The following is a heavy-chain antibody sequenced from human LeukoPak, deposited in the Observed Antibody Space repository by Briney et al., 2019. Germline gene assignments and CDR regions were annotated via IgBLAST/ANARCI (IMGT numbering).Heavy chain of an antibody. Sequence: GGSLRLSCAASGFTFSNYAMNWVRQTPGKGLEWVSAISGSGGITYYADSVKGRFTISRDNSKNTLYLQMNSLRAEDTAVYYCAREAANYDFWSGPNAFDIWGQGTMVTVSS. CDR3: AREAANYDFWSGPNAFDI. CDR1: GFTFSNYA. D-gene: IGHD3-3*01. J-gene: IGHJ3*02. V-gene: IGHV3-23*01. CDR2: ISGSGGIT.